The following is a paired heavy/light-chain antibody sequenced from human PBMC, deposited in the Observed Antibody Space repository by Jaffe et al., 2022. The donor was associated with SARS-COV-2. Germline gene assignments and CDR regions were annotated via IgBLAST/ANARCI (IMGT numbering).Light chain of an antibody. J-gene: IGLJ2*01. CDR2: ANA. Sequence: QSVLTQPPSVSGAPGQTVTISCTGSSSNIGAGYDVHWYQQIPGKSPKVLISANANRPSGVPDRFSGSKSGSSASLAITGLQAEDEAHYYCQSYDRSLSVPVFGGGTRLTVL. CDR3: QSYDRSLSVPV. V-gene: IGLV1-40*01. CDR1: SSNIGAGYD.
Heavy chain of an antibody. J-gene: IGHJ4*02. CDR3: ARSANPWLVGDY. D-gene: IGHD3-22*01. V-gene: IGHV1-18*01. CDR2: INTYNGNT. CDR1: GYTFVNFG. Sequence: QVQVVQSGVEVKKPGASVKVSCKASGYTFVNFGISWVRQAPGQGLEWVGWINTYNGNTNFGQKVQGRVTMTTDTSTSTAYMEMRSLRYDDTAIYYCARSANPWLVGDYWGQGVLVTVSS.